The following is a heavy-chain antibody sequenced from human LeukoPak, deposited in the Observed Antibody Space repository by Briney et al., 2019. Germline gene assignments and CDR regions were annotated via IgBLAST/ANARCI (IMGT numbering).Heavy chain of an antibody. V-gene: IGHV3-53*01. D-gene: IGHD3-16*01. J-gene: IGHJ4*02. Sequence: PGGSLRLSCAASGFTVSSNHMTWVRQAPGKGLEWVSVIYSDGSTFYADSVKGRFTISRDNSKNTLYLQMNSLRADDTAVYFCARDHRIGGSWGQGTLVTVSS. CDR3: ARDHRIGGS. CDR1: GFTVSSNH. CDR2: IYSDGST.